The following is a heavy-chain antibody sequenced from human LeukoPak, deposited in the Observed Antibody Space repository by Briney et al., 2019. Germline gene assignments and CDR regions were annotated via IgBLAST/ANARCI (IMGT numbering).Heavy chain of an antibody. CDR3: ANDLSPAAA. J-gene: IGHJ5*02. Sequence: GGSLRLSCAASGFTFSNYGMSWVRQAPGKGLEWVSAISGSGSNTYYADSVKGRFTISRDNSKNTLSLQMNNLRDEDTAVYYCANDLSPAAAWGQGTLVTVSS. CDR1: GFTFSNYG. CDR2: ISGSGSNT. V-gene: IGHV3-23*01. D-gene: IGHD6-25*01.